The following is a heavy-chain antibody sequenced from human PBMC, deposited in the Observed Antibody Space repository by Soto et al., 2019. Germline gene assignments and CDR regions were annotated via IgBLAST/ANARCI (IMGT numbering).Heavy chain of an antibody. CDR3: ARDSAAAGRRYYYGLDV. J-gene: IGHJ6*02. CDR1: GFTFSSYG. CDR2: ISYDGSNK. Sequence: HPGGSLRLSCAASGFTFSSYGMHWVRQAPGKGLEWVAVISYDGSNKYYADSVKGRFTISRDNSKNTLYLQMNTLRAEDTAVYYCARDSAAAGRRYYYGLDVWGQGTTVTVSS. D-gene: IGHD6-13*01. V-gene: IGHV3-30*03.